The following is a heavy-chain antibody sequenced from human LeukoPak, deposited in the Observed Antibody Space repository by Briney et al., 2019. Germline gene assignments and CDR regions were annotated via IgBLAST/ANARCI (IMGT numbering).Heavy chain of an antibody. D-gene: IGHD3-3*01. CDR3: ARGRFLEWLYKNWFDP. V-gene: IGHV4-39*07. CDR1: GGSISSSSYY. J-gene: IGHJ5*02. CDR2: IYYSGST. Sequence: PSGTLSLTCTVSGGSISSSSYYWGWIRQPPGKGLEWIGSIYYSGSTYYNPSLKSRVTISVDTSKNQFSLKLSSVTAADTAVYYCARGRFLEWLYKNWFDPWGQGTLVTVSS.